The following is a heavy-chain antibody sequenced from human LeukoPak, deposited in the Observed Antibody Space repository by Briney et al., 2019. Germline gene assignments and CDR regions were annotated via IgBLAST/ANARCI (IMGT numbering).Heavy chain of an antibody. J-gene: IGHJ4*02. CDR1: GGAISGYC. CDR3: ARGSREMSTIFDY. CDR2: IYTRGST. Sequence: SETLSLTCRVSGGAISGYCWNWIRLPAGKGLDWIGCIYTRGSTIHNPSIKSQVTMSVDTAKNQFSLRLNSVTAADTAVYYCARGSREMSTIFDYWGQGTLVTVSS. D-gene: IGHD5-24*01. V-gene: IGHV4-4*07.